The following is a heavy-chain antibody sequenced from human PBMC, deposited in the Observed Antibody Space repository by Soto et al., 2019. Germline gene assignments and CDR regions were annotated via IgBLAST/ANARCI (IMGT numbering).Heavy chain of an antibody. CDR1: GFTFSSYA. CDR2: ISGSGGST. J-gene: IGHJ3*02. Sequence: GESLKISCAASGFTFSSYAMSWVRQAPGKGLEWVSAISGSGGSTYYADSVKGRFTISRDNSKNTLYLQMNSLRAEDTAVYYCAKGGDYAFDIWGQGTMVTVSS. CDR3: AKGGDYAFDI. V-gene: IGHV3-23*01. D-gene: IGHD2-21*02.